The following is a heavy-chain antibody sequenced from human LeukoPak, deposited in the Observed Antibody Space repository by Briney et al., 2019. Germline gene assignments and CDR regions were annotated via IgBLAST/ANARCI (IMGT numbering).Heavy chain of an antibody. V-gene: IGHV4-39*01. J-gene: IGHJ2*01. CDR1: GGSLSSSSYY. CDR2: ISYSGST. D-gene: IGHD1-26*01. CDR3: ARPGALYWYFDL. Sequence: SETLSLTCTVSGGSLSSSSYYWGWIRQPPGKGLEWIGSISYSGSTYYNPSLKSRVTISVDTSKNQFSLKLNSVTAADTAVYYCARPGALYWYFDLWGRGTLVTVSS.